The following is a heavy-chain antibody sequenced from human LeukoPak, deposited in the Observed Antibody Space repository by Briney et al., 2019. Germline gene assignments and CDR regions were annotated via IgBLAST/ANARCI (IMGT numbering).Heavy chain of an antibody. D-gene: IGHD5-12*01. V-gene: IGHV1-69*02. CDR2: IIPILGIA. CDR1: GYTFTSYY. Sequence: SVKVSCKASGYTFTSYYMHWVRQAPGQGLEWMGRIIPILGIANYAQKFQGRVTITADKSTSTAYMELSSLRSEDTAVYYCAMSYSGYDSTFEYWGQGTLVTVSS. CDR3: AMSYSGYDSTFEY. J-gene: IGHJ4*02.